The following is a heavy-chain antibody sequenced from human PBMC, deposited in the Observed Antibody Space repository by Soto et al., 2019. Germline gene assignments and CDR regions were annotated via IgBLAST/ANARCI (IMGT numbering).Heavy chain of an antibody. V-gene: IGHV3-33*01. CDR3: ARDIYDYIWGSYSAGNWFDP. D-gene: IGHD3-16*01. CDR1: GFTFSSYG. CDR2: IWYDGSNK. J-gene: IGHJ5*02. Sequence: VQLVESGGGVVQPGRSLRLSCAASGFTFSSYGMHWVRQAPGKGLEWVAVIWYDGSNKYYADSVKGRFTISRDNSKNTLYLQMNSLRAEDTAVYYCARDIYDYIWGSYSAGNWFDPWGQGTLVTVSS.